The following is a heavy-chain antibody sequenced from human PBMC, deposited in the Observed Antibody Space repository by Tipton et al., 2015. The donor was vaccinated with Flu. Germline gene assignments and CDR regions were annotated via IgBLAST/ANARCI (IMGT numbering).Heavy chain of an antibody. CDR1: GGSISSYY. V-gene: IGHV4-59*08. Sequence: GLVKPSETLSLTCTVSGGSISSYYWSWIRQPPGKGLEWIGYIYYSGSTNYNPSLKSRVTISVDTSKNQFSLKLSSVTAADTAVYYCARHSIDYGDYLLSWFDPWGQGTLVTVSS. CDR2: IYYSGST. D-gene: IGHD4-17*01. CDR3: ARHSIDYGDYLLSWFDP. J-gene: IGHJ5*02.